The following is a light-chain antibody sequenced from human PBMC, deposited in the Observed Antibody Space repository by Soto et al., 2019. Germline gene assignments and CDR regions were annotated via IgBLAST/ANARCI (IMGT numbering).Light chain of an antibody. V-gene: IGKV3-11*01. J-gene: IGKJ5*01. CDR1: QRIGDY. CDR2: DAS. Sequence: DIVLTQSPATLSLSPGERATLSCRASQRIGDYLAWYQQRPGQAPRLFIYDASNRAAGTPARFSGSGSGSDYTLTISSLQPDDFAVYYCQQRYVWPITFGQGTRLDIK. CDR3: QQRYVWPIT.